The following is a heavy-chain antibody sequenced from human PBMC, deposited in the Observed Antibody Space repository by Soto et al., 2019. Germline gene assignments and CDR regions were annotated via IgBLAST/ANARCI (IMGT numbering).Heavy chain of an antibody. CDR3: ARHPTMVRGVSYYYYYYMDV. CDR2: IYYSGGT. CDR1: GGSISSSSYY. J-gene: IGHJ6*03. Sequence: QLQLQESGPGLVKPSETLSLTCTVSGGSISSSSYYWGWIRQPPGKGLEWIGSIYYSGGTYYNPSLKSRVTISVDTSKNQFSLKLSSVTAADTAVYYCARHPTMVRGVSYYYYYYMDVWGKGTTVTVSS. D-gene: IGHD3-10*01. V-gene: IGHV4-39*01.